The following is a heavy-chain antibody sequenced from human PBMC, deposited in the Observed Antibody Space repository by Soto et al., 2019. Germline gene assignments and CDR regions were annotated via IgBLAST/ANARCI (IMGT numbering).Heavy chain of an antibody. Sequence: ASVKVSCKASGYTFTSYDINWVRQATGQGLERMGWMNPNSGNTGYAQKFQGRVTMTRNTSISTAYMELSSLRSEDTAVYYCARGNGAYCSSTSCMEYYFDYWGQGTXVTVSS. D-gene: IGHD2-2*01. CDR2: MNPNSGNT. CDR1: GYTFTSYD. J-gene: IGHJ4*02. V-gene: IGHV1-8*01. CDR3: ARGNGAYCSSTSCMEYYFDY.